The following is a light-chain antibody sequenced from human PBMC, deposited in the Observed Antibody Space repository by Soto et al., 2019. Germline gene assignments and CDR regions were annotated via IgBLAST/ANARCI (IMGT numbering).Light chain of an antibody. J-gene: IGLJ1*01. CDR2: SNN. V-gene: IGLV1-44*01. CDR1: SXNIGSNT. CDR3: AAWEDSLNGYV. Sequence: QSVLTQPPSASGAPGQRVTICCSGSSXNIGSNTVNWYQQLPGTAPKLLIYSNNQRPSGVPDRFSGSKSGTSASLAISGLQSEDEADYYCAAWEDSLNGYVFGTGTKVTVL.